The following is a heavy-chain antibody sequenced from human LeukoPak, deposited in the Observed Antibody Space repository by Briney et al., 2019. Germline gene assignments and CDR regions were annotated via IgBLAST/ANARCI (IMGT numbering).Heavy chain of an antibody. CDR1: GGSLSSYY. Sequence: SETLSLTCTVYGGSLSSYYWSWIRQPAGKGLEWIGRIYTSGSTNYNPSLKSRVTMSVDTSKNQFSLKLSSVTAADTAVYYCARLANYFYYMDVWGKGTTVTVSS. CDR2: IYTSGST. J-gene: IGHJ6*03. V-gene: IGHV4-4*07. CDR3: ARLANYFYYMDV.